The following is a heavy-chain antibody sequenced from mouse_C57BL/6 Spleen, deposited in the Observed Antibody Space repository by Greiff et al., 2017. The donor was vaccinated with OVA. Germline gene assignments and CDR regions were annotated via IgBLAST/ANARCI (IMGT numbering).Heavy chain of an antibody. CDR1: GYTFTSYW. CDR3: ARRVYYYGSSP. J-gene: IGHJ2*01. V-gene: IGHV1-50*01. CDR2: IDPSDSYT. D-gene: IGHD1-1*01. Sequence: VQLQQPGAELVKPGASVKLSCKASGYTFTSYWMQWVKQRPGQGLEWIGEIDPSDSYTNYNQKFKGKATLTVDTSSSTACMQLSSLTSEDSAVYYCARRVYYYGSSPWGQGTTLTVSS.